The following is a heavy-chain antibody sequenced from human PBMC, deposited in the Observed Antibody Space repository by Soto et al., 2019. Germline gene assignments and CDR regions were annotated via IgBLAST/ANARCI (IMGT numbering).Heavy chain of an antibody. V-gene: IGHV1-18*01. CDR2: ISAYNGNT. CDR1: GYTFTSYG. J-gene: IGHJ3*02. CDR3: ATNDMVRGVENAFDI. Sequence: QVQLVQSGAEVKKPGASVKVSCKASGYTFTSYGISWVRQAPGQGLEWMGWISAYNGNTNHAQKLQGRVAMTTDTATSTASMELRSLRSDATAVYYCATNDMVRGVENAFDIWGQGTIVTVSS. D-gene: IGHD3-10*01.